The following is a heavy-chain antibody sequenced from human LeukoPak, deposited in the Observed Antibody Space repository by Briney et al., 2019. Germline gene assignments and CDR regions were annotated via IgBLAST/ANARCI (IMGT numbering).Heavy chain of an antibody. Sequence: SETLSLTCTVAGGSISSYYWSWLRQPPGKGLGWVGYIYYSGSTNYNPSLKSRVTISVDTSKNQFSLKLSSVTAADTAVYYCASTRDGHDAFDIWGRGTRVTVSS. CDR2: IYYSGST. V-gene: IGHV4-59*01. CDR1: GGSISSYY. D-gene: IGHD5-24*01. J-gene: IGHJ3*02. CDR3: ASTRDGHDAFDI.